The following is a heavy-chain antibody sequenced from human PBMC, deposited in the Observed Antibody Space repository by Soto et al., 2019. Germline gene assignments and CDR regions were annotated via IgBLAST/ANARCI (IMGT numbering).Heavy chain of an antibody. J-gene: IGHJ4*02. CDR2: IIPIFGTA. Sequence: GASVKVSCKASGGTFSSYAISWVRQAPGQGPEWMGGIIPIFGTANYAQKFQGRVTITADESTSTAYMELSSLRSEDTAVYYCARGKAYYDYVWGSYRYSPMANWGQGTLVTVSS. CDR3: ARGKAYYDYVWGSYRYSPMAN. D-gene: IGHD3-16*02. V-gene: IGHV1-69*13. CDR1: GGTFSSYA.